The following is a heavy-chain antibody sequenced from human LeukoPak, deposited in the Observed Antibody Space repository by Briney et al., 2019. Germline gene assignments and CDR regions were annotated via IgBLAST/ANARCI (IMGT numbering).Heavy chain of an antibody. CDR2: IYTSGST. J-gene: IGHJ6*03. D-gene: IGHD2-15*01. Sequence: KSSQTLSLTCTVSGGSISSGSYYWSWIRQPAGKGLEWIGRIYTSGSTNYSPSLKSRVTISVDTSKNQFSLKVNFVIAADTAGYYCARGPLGYCTGGNCYPSAFHYMDVWGKGTTVTVSS. V-gene: IGHV4-61*02. CDR1: GGSISSGSYY. CDR3: ARGPLGYCTGGNCYPSAFHYMDV.